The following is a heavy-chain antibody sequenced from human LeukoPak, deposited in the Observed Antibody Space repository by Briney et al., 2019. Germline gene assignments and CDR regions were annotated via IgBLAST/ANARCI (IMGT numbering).Heavy chain of an antibody. CDR3: ASRGYYDSSGYWGYFDY. CDR1: GGSISSSSYY. CDR2: IYYSGST. Sequence: PSETLSLTCTVSGGSISSSSYYWGWIRQPPGKGLEWIGSIYYSGSTYYNPSLKSRVTISVDTSKNQFSLKLSSVTAADTAVYYCASRGYYDSSGYWGYFDYWGQGTLVTVSS. V-gene: IGHV4-39*07. J-gene: IGHJ4*02. D-gene: IGHD3-22*01.